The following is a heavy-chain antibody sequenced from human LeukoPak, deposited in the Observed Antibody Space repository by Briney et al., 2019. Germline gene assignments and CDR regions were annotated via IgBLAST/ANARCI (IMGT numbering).Heavy chain of an antibody. Sequence: PSETLSLTCTVSGGSISSGDYYWSWIRQPPGKGLEWIGYIYYSGSTYYNPSLKSRVTISVDTSKNQFSLKLSSVTAADTAVYYCARVRTIFGRPNWFDPWGQGTLVTVSS. D-gene: IGHD3-3*01. CDR1: GGSISSGDYY. CDR2: IYYSGST. V-gene: IGHV4-30-4*08. J-gene: IGHJ5*02. CDR3: ARVRTIFGRPNWFDP.